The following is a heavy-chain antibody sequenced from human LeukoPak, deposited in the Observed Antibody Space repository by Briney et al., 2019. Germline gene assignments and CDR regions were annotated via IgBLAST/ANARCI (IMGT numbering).Heavy chain of an antibody. CDR2: VYTGGSI. CDR3: ARSFFVVTLVSPYDAFEV. D-gene: IGHD2-21*01. V-gene: IGHV4-4*07. Sequence: SETLSLTCTVFGGSISSYYWSWIRRTAGKGLEWIGRVYTGGSISYNPSLKSRVTISVDTSKNQVSLKLSSVTAADTAVYYCARSFFVVTLVSPYDAFEVWGRGTMVTVSS. J-gene: IGHJ3*01. CDR1: GGSISSYY.